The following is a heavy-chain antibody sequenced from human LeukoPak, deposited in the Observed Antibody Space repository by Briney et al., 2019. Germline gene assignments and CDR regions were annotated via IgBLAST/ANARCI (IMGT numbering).Heavy chain of an antibody. D-gene: IGHD3-3*01. J-gene: IGHJ5*02. CDR2: INHSGST. Sequence: PSETLSLTCAVYGGSFSGYYWSWIRQPPGKGLEWIGEINHSGSTNYNPSLKSRVTISVDTSKNKFSLKLSSVTAADTAVYYCARRIRRARFEMLSWFDHWGQGTLVTVSS. CDR3: ARRIRRARFEMLSWFDH. CDR1: GGSFSGYY. V-gene: IGHV4-34*01.